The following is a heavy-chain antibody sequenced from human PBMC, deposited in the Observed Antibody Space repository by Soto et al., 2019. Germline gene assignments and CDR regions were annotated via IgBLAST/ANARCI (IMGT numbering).Heavy chain of an antibody. CDR3: AKVGVSLYGMDV. CDR2: ISYDGSNK. V-gene: IGHV3-30*18. J-gene: IGHJ6*02. CDR1: GFTFSSYG. D-gene: IGHD3-16*01. Sequence: QVQLVESGGGVVQPGRSLRLSCAASGFTFSSYGMHWVRQAPGKGLEWVAVISYDGSNKYYADSVKGRFTISRDNSKNTLDLQMNSLRAEDTAVYYCAKVGVSLYGMDVWGQGTTVTVSS.